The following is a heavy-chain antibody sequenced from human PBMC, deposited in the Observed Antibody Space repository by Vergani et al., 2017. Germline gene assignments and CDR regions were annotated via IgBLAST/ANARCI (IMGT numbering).Heavy chain of an antibody. J-gene: IGHJ4*02. CDR2: INAGNGNT. CDR1: GYTFTSYA. CDR3: EREGFYDYVWGSYRLRGGYYFDY. Sequence: QVQLVQSGAEVKKPGASVKVSCKASGYTFTSYAMHWVRQAPGQRLEWMGWINAGNGNTKYSPKFQGRVTITRDTSASTAYMELSSLRSEDTAVYYCEREGFYDYVWGSYRLRGGYYFDYWGQGTLVTVSS. D-gene: IGHD3-16*02. V-gene: IGHV1-3*01.